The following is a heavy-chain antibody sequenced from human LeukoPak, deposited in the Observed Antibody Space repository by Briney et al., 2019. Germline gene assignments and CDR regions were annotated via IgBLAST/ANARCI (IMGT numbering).Heavy chain of an antibody. J-gene: IGHJ4*02. CDR2: INPNSGGT. CDR1: GYTFTGYY. V-gene: IGHV1-2*02. CDR3: ARYNGDYWFDY. D-gene: IGHD4-17*01. Sequence: ASVKVSCKASGYTFTGYYMHWVRQAPGQGLEWMGWINPNSGGTNYAKKFQGRVTMTRDTSISSAYMELTRLRSDDKAVYYCARYNGDYWFDYWGQGTLVTVSS.